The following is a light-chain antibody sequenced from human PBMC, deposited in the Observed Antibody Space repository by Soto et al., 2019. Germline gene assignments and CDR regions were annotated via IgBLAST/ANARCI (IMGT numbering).Light chain of an antibody. J-gene: IGLJ2*01. CDR3: SSYTSSGTLV. Sequence: QSALTQPASVSGSPGQSITISCAGTSSDVGGYNYISWYQQHPGKAPQVMIYDVSNRPSGVSNRFSGSKSGNTASLTISGLQAEDEADYYCSSYTSSGTLVFGGGTKSPS. V-gene: IGLV2-14*01. CDR1: SSDVGGYNY. CDR2: DVS.